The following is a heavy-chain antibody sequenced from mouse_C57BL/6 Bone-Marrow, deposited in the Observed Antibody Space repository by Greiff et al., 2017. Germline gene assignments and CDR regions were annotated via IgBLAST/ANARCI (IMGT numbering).Heavy chain of an antibody. CDR3: TSPLVTTVVAPTSY. V-gene: IGHV1-5*01. Sequence: VQLKESGTVLARPGASVKLSCKTSGYTFTSYWMHWVKQRPGQGLEWIGAIYPGNSDTSYNQKFKGKAKLTAVTSASTAYMELSRLTNEDSAVYYCTSPLVTTVVAPTSYWGQGTTLTVSS. J-gene: IGHJ2*01. D-gene: IGHD1-1*01. CDR2: IYPGNSDT. CDR1: GYTFTSYW.